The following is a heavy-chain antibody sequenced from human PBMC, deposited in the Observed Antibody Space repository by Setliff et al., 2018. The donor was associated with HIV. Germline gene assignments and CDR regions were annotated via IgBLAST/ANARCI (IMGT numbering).Heavy chain of an antibody. J-gene: IGHJ4*02. CDR1: GYNFTTYY. CDR3: ARELGYSSSSGPFDY. V-gene: IGHV1-46*01. Sequence: ASVKVSCKASGYNFTTYYMHWVRQAPGQGLEWMGIINPSGGSTTYAQKFQGRVTMTRDTSTSTVYMELSSLRSEDTAVYYCARELGYSSSSGPFDYWGQGTLVTVSS. D-gene: IGHD6-6*01. CDR2: INPSGGST.